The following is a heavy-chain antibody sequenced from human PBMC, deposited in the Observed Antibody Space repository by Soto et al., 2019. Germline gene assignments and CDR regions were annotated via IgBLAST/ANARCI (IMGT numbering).Heavy chain of an antibody. CDR3: ARAATGSYHSAY. Sequence: GPEVKKPGASVRVSCMTSGYAFTSYGVNWVRQAPGQGLEWMGWIAPHSGRTTYLPKFQGRVTITADAVTNTAYMELGSLSSDDTGIYFCARAATGSYHSAYWGQGTVVTVSS. CDR2: IAPHSGRT. J-gene: IGHJ4*02. V-gene: IGHV1-18*04. D-gene: IGHD3-10*01. CDR1: GYAFTSYG.